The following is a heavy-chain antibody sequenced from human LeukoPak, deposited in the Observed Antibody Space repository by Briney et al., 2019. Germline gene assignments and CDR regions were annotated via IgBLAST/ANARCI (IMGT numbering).Heavy chain of an antibody. D-gene: IGHD3-10*01. CDR2: ISYDGSNK. Sequence: GGSLRLSCAASGFTFSSYAMHWVRQAPGKGLGWVAVISYDGSNKYYADSVKGRFTISRDNSTNTLYLQMNSLRAEDTAVYYCARGPYYYGSGIRSWGQGTLVTVSS. CDR1: GFTFSSYA. V-gene: IGHV3-30*04. J-gene: IGHJ4*02. CDR3: ARGPYYYGSGIRS.